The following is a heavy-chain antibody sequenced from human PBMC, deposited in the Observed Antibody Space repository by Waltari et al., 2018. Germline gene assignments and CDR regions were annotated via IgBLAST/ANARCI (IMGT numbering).Heavy chain of an antibody. CDR2: IIPIFGTA. J-gene: IGHJ6*03. CDR3: AADSSGWYPLVGATTGYYYYYMDV. V-gene: IGHV1-69*05. Sequence: QVQLVQSGAEVKKPGSSVKVSCKASGGTFSSYAISWVRQAPGQGLEWMGGIIPIFGTANYAQKFQGRVTITTDESTSTAYMELSSLRSEDTAVYYCAADSSGWYPLVGATTGYYYYYMDVWGKGTTVTVSS. D-gene: IGHD6-19*01. CDR1: GGTFSSYA.